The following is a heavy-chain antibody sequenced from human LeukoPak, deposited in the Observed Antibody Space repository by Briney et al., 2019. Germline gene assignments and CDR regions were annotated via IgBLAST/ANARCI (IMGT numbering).Heavy chain of an antibody. D-gene: IGHD3-22*01. CDR1: GFTFTDYS. Sequence: GGSLRLSCAASGFTFTDYSLSWIRQAPGKGLDWISHISGSGTVYYAVSVMRRFPISRENGKTSLYLKMNSLRAEDWAVYYCARCPEFYYDSSGYTAGGTYDIWGQGTAVTISS. CDR3: ARCPEFYYDSSGYTAGGTYDI. J-gene: IGHJ3*02. CDR2: ISGSGTV. V-gene: IGHV3-11*01.